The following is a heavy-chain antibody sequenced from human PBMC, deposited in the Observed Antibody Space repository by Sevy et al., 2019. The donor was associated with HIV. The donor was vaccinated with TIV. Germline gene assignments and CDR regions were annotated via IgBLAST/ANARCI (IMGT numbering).Heavy chain of an antibody. Sequence: GESLKISCKGSGYSFTSYWIGWVRQMPGKGLGWMGVIYPGDSGSRYSPSFQGQVTISADKSINTAYLQWSSLKASDTAMYYCARRSGSYFDFWGQGTLVTVSS. J-gene: IGHJ4*02. CDR1: GYSFTSYW. D-gene: IGHD1-26*01. CDR3: ARRSGSYFDF. V-gene: IGHV5-51*01. CDR2: IYPGDSGS.